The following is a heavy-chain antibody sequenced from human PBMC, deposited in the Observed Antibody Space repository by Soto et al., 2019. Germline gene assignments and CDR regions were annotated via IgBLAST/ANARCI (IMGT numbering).Heavy chain of an antibody. Sequence: QVQLQESGPGLVKPSETLSLTCTVSGGSVSSGSYYWSWIRQPPGKGLEWIGYIYYSGSTNYNPSLKSRVTISVDTSKNQFSLKLSSVTAADTAVYYCARGWYGGWFDPWGQGPLVTVSS. CDR3: ARGWYGGWFDP. CDR1: GGSVSSGSYY. V-gene: IGHV4-61*01. J-gene: IGHJ5*02. D-gene: IGHD6-13*01. CDR2: IYYSGST.